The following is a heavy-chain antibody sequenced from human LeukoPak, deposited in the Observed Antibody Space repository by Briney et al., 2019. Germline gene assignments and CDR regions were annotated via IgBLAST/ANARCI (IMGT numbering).Heavy chain of an antibody. J-gene: IGHJ4*02. CDR3: ARLGIAVAGDDY. CDR2: ISSSSSYI. Sequence: PGGSLRLSCAASGFTFSSYSMNWVRQAPGQGLEWVSSISSSSSYIYYADSVKGRFTISRDNAKNSLYLQMNSLRAEDTAVYYCARLGIAVAGDDYWGQGTLVIVSS. D-gene: IGHD6-19*01. V-gene: IGHV3-21*01. CDR1: GFTFSSYS.